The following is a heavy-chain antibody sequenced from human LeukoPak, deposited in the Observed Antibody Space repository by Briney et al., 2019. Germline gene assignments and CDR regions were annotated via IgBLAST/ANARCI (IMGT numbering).Heavy chain of an antibody. CDR3: ARGTIAAPGTDY. V-gene: IGHV3-7*01. CDR2: MNQDGSVK. Sequence: GGSLRLSCAASGFTFSSYWMDWVRQAPGKGLEGVANMNQDGSVKHHADSVKGRFTISRDNAKNSLYLQMNKLRAEDTAVYYCARGTIAAPGTDYWGQGVLVTVSS. CDR1: GFTFSSYW. J-gene: IGHJ4*02. D-gene: IGHD6-13*01.